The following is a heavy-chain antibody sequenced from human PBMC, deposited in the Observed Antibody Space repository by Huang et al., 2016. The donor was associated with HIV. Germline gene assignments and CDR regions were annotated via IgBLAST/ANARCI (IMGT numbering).Heavy chain of an antibody. Sequence: QVQLVQSRAEVKKPGASVKVSCKVSEYTLTELSIHWVRQPPGKGLEWMGGFDPEIGETIHAQKFQGRVTMTEDTSTETAFMELSGLRPEDTAVYYCATGFDVFFDFWGQGTLVTVSS. D-gene: IGHD3-9*01. CDR3: ATGFDVFFDF. J-gene: IGHJ4*02. V-gene: IGHV1-24*01. CDR2: FDPEIGET. CDR1: EYTLTELS.